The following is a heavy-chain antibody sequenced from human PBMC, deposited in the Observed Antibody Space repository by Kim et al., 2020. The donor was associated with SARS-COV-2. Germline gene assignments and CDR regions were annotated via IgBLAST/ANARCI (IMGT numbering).Heavy chain of an antibody. V-gene: IGHV3-21*01. CDR1: GFTFSSYS. J-gene: IGHJ6*02. CDR2: ISSSSSYI. Sequence: GGSLRLSCAASGFTFSSYSMNWVRQAPGKGLEWVSSISSSSSYIYYADSVKGRFTISRDNAKNSLYLQMNSLRAEDTAVYYCARGRGGWTYYYDSSGDYGMDVWGQGTTVTVSS. D-gene: IGHD3-22*01. CDR3: ARGRGGWTYYYDSSGDYGMDV.